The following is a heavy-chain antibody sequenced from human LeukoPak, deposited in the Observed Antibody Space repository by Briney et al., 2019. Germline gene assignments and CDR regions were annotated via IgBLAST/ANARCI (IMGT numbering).Heavy chain of an antibody. J-gene: IGHJ4*02. Sequence: ASVKVSCKASGYTFTNYAMHWVRQAAGQRLEWMGWINAGNGNTKYSQKFQGRVTITRDTSASTAYMELSSLRSEDTAVYYCARDGSGSYGYFDYWGQGTLVTVSS. D-gene: IGHD3-10*01. V-gene: IGHV1-3*01. CDR2: INAGNGNT. CDR3: ARDGSGSYGYFDY. CDR1: GYTFTNYA.